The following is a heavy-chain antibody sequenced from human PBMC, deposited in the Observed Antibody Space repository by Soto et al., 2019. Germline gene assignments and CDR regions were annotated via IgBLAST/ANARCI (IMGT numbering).Heavy chain of an antibody. D-gene: IGHD2-15*01. CDR1: GFTVCSKY. Sequence: PGGSLRLSCAASGFTVCSKYMSCVRLALGKGLEWVSLIQSGGPTYYADSVKGRFTISRDTSENTLHLQMDSLRAEDTAVYYCARDDFLCDGGRCYVLPLDVYGKVTTVPVSS. CDR3: ARDDFLCDGGRCYVLPLDV. V-gene: IGHV3-66*01. CDR2: IQSGGPT. J-gene: IGHJ6*03.